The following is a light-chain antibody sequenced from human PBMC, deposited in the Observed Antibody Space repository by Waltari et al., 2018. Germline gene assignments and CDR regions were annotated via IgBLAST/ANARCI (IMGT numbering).Light chain of an antibody. Sequence: EIVLTQSPGTLSLSPGERAPLPCRASQSVSRSLDCYQQKPGQAPRLLIYGASSRATGIPDRFSGGGSGTDFSLTISRLEPEDFAVYYCQQYWRLPATFGQGTKVEIK. V-gene: IGKV3-20*01. CDR3: QQYWRLPAT. CDR1: QSVSRS. CDR2: GAS. J-gene: IGKJ1*01.